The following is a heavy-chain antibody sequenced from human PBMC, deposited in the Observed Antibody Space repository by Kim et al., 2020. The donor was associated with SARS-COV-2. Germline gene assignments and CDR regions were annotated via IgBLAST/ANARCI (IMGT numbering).Heavy chain of an antibody. Sequence: GNTNYAQKLQGRVTMTTDTSMSTAYMELRSLRSDDTAVYYCAGLGPHTDYWGQGTLVTVSS. J-gene: IGHJ4*02. CDR2: GNT. D-gene: IGHD3-16*01. V-gene: IGHV1-18*01. CDR3: AGLGPHTDY.